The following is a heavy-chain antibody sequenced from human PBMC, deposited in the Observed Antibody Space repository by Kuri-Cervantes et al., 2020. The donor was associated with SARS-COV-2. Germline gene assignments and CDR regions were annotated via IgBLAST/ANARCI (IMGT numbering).Heavy chain of an antibody. CDR1: GYSFTSYW. CDR2: VYPGDSDT. CDR3: ARQKCSSTSCYTGPQGWFDP. J-gene: IGHJ5*02. D-gene: IGHD2-2*02. V-gene: IGHV5-51*01. Sequence: GGSLRLSCKGSGYSFTSYWIGWVRQMPGKGLEWMGIVYPGDSDTRYSPSFQGQVTISADKSISTAYLQWSSLKASDTAMYYCARQKCSSTSCYTGPQGWFDPWGQGTLVTVSS.